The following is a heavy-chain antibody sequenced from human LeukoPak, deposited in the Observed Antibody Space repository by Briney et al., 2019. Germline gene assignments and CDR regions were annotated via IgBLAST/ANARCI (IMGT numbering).Heavy chain of an antibody. CDR3: ARDNSVGDNAWWFDP. J-gene: IGHJ5*02. V-gene: IGHV1-69*06. CDR1: GGTFSSYA. CDR2: IIPIFGTT. D-gene: IGHD1-26*01. Sequence: SVKVSCKASGGTFSSYAISWVRQAPGQGLEWMGGIIPIFGTTNYARKFRGRVTLTADKSTRTAYMELSSLRSEDTAIYYCARDNSVGDNAWWFDPWGQGTLVTVSS.